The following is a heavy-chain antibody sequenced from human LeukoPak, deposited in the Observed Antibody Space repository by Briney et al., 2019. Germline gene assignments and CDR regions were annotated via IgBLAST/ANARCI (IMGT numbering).Heavy chain of an antibody. CDR3: ARDLSGYCGGDCSPEDFQH. Sequence: VASVKVSCKASGYIFTTYFMHWLRQAPGQGLEWMGIINPSGGSTSYAQKFQGRVTMTRDMSTSTVYMELSSLRSEDTAVYYCARDLSGYCGGDCSPEDFQHWGQGTLVTVSS. J-gene: IGHJ1*01. CDR1: GYIFTTYF. D-gene: IGHD2-21*02. CDR2: INPSGGST. V-gene: IGHV1-46*01.